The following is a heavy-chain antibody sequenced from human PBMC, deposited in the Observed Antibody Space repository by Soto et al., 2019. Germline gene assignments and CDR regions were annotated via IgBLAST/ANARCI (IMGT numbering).Heavy chain of an antibody. CDR1: GGSISSYY. D-gene: IGHD6-13*01. CDR2: IYYSGST. V-gene: IGHV4-59*01. J-gene: IGHJ6*02. CDR3: ARVRQLVSYYYGMDV. Sequence: SETLSLTCTVSGGSISSYYWSWSRQPPGKGLEWIGYIYYSGSTNYNPSLKSRVTISVDTSKNQFSLKLSSVTAADTAVYYCARVRQLVSYYYGMDVWGQGTTVTVSS.